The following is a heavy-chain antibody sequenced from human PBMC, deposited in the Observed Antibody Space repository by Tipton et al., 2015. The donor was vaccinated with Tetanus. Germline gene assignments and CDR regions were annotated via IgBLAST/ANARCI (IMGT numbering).Heavy chain of an antibody. Sequence: TLSLTCTVSGGSVSGGDYHWSWIRQPPGKGLEWLAYVSYSGRTNSNYSLKSRVTISEDRSKNQISLRLRSVTAADTAVYYCARVKGTYNHYGLDVWGQGTTVTVAS. CDR1: GGSVSGGDYH. J-gene: IGHJ6*02. CDR2: VSYSGRT. V-gene: IGHV4-61*08. CDR3: ARVKGTYNHYGLDV. D-gene: IGHD3-10*01.